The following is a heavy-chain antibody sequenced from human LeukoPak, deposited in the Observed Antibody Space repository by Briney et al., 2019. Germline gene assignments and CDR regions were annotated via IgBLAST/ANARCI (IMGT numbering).Heavy chain of an antibody. V-gene: IGHV3-48*03. CDR3: ARGGLIQRHAFDI. D-gene: IGHD1-1*01. CDR2: ISSSGSTI. CDR1: GFTFSSYE. Sequence: GGSLRLSCAASGFTFSSYEMNWVRQAPGKGLEWVSYISSSGSTIYYADSVKGRFTISRDNAKNSLYLQMNSLRGEDTALYYCARGGLIQRHAFDIWGQGTMVTVSS. J-gene: IGHJ3*02.